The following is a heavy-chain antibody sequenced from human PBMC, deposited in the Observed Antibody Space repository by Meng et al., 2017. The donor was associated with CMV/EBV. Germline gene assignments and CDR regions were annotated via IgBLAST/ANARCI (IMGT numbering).Heavy chain of an antibody. CDR2: ISAYNGNT. Sequence: ASVKVSCKASGYTFTSYGISWVRQAPGQGLEWMGWISAYNGNTNYAQKLQGRVTMTTDTSTSTAYMELRSLRSDDTAVYYCARDEAELGWNQENYYYYGMDVWGQGTTVNVSS. V-gene: IGHV1-18*01. CDR1: GYTFTSYG. CDR3: ARDEAELGWNQENYYYYGMDV. J-gene: IGHJ6*02. D-gene: IGHD1-1*01.